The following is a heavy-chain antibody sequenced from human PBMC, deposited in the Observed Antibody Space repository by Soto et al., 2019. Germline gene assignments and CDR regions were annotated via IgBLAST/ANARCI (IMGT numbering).Heavy chain of an antibody. CDR2: ISSSSSYI. D-gene: IGHD2-2*01. Sequence: LRLSCAASGFTFSSYSMNWVRQAPGKGLEWVSSISSSSSYIYYADSVKGRFTTSRDNAKNSLYLQMNSLRAEDTAVYYCARGDIVVVPAADYFDYWGQGTLVTVS. CDR3: ARGDIVVVPAADYFDY. CDR1: GFTFSSYS. V-gene: IGHV3-21*01. J-gene: IGHJ4*02.